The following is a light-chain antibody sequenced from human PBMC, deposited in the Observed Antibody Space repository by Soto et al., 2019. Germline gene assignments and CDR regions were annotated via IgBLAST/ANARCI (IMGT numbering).Light chain of an antibody. V-gene: IGKV2-28*01. CDR1: QSLLHSNVNNY. CDR2: LAS. J-gene: IGKJ5*01. Sequence: DIVMTQSPLSLPVTPGEPASISCRSSQSLLHSNVNNYLNWYLQKPGQSPQILIFLASNRASGVPDRFSGSGSGTEFTLKISRVEGDDVGIYDCMKTLQPPITFGQGTRLEIK. CDR3: MKTLQPPIT.